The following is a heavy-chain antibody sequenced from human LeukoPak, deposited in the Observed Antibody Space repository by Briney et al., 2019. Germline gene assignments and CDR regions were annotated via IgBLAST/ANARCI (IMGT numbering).Heavy chain of an antibody. V-gene: IGHV4-34*01. CDR2: INHSGST. CDR3: AKNPRKYYFDY. J-gene: IGHJ4*02. Sequence: SETLSLTCAVYGGSFSGYYWSWIRQPPGKGLEWIGEINHSGSTNYNPSLKSRVTISVDTSKNQFSLKLSSVTAADTAVYYCAKNPRKYYFDYWGQATLVTVSS. CDR1: GGSFSGYY.